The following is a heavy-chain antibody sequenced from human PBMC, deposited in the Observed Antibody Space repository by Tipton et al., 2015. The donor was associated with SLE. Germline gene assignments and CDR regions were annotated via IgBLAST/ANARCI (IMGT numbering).Heavy chain of an antibody. V-gene: IGHV3-7*01. J-gene: IGHJ4*02. CDR1: GFIFNTFW. CDR3: AREGYSGYESWEMFDY. CDR2: IKQDGSEK. Sequence: GSLRLSCATSGFIFNTFWMSWVRQAPGKGLEWVANIKQDGSEKYYVDSVKGRFTISRDNAKNSLFLQMNSLRAEDTAVYYCAREGYSGYESWEMFDYWGQGTLVTVSS. D-gene: IGHD5-12*01.